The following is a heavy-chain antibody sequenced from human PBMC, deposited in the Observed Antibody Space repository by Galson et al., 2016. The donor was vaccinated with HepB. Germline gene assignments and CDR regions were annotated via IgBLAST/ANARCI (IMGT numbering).Heavy chain of an antibody. Sequence: SCKASGGTFSIYAISWVRRAPGQGLEWMGGIIPIFGTANYAQKFQGRVTITADKSTSTAYMELTSLRSEDTAVYYCARGYTSGWYWFDPWGQGTPVTVSS. D-gene: IGHD6-19*01. CDR1: GGTFSIYA. CDR3: ARGYTSGWYWFDP. V-gene: IGHV1-69*06. CDR2: IIPIFGTA. J-gene: IGHJ5*02.